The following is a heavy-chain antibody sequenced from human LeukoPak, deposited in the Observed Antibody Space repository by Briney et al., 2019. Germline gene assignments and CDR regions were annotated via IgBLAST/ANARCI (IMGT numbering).Heavy chain of an antibody. CDR2: IRYDGSNK. V-gene: IGHV3-30*02. CDR1: GFTFSSYG. J-gene: IGHJ4*02. D-gene: IGHD3-22*01. Sequence: GSLRLSCAASGFTFSSYGMHWVRQAPGKGLEWVAFIRYDGSNKYYADSVKGRFTISRDNSKNTLYLQMNSLRAEDTAVYYCAKGMPPYYYDSSGYPSPCDYWGQGTLVTVSS. CDR3: AKGMPPYYYDSSGYPSPCDY.